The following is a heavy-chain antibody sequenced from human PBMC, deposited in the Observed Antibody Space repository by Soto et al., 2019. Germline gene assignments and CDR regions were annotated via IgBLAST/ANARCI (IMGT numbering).Heavy chain of an antibody. CDR1: GYTLTTYD. CDR2: ISAYNGNR. CDR3: ARGSDWNDY. D-gene: IGHD1-1*01. J-gene: IGHJ4*02. Sequence: ASVKVSCTASGYTLTTYDISWVRQAPGQGLEWMGWISAYNGNRNYAQKLQGRVTMTTDTSTTTAYMELRSLRSDDTAVYYCARGSDWNDYWGQGTLVTVSS. V-gene: IGHV1-18*01.